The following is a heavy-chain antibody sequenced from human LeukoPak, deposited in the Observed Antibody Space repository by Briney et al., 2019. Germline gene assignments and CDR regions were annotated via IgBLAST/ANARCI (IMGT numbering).Heavy chain of an antibody. CDR1: GGTFSSYA. CDR3: ASGAGGYSYGSYYYYYMDV. D-gene: IGHD5-18*01. V-gene: IGHV1-69*05. CDR2: IIPIFGTA. Sequence: ASVKVSCKASGGTFSSYAISWVRQAPGQGLEWMGGIIPIFGTANYAQKFQGRVTITTDDSTSTAYMVLRSLRSEDAAVYYCASGAGGYSYGSYYYYYMDVWGKGTTVTVSS. J-gene: IGHJ6*03.